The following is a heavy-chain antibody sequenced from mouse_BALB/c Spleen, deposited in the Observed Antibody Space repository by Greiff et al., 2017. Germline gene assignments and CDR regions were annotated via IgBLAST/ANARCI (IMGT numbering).Heavy chain of an antibody. CDR3: ARDYGSSYEGFAY. V-gene: IGHV5-17*02. Sequence: EVQVVESGGGLVQPGGSRKLSCAASGFTFSSFGMHWVRQAPEKGLEWVAYISSGSSTIYYADTVKGRFTISRDNPKNTLFLQMTSLRSEDTAMYYCARDYGSSYEGFAYWGQGTLVTVSA. CDR1: GFTFSSFG. D-gene: IGHD1-1*01. J-gene: IGHJ3*01. CDR2: ISSGSSTI.